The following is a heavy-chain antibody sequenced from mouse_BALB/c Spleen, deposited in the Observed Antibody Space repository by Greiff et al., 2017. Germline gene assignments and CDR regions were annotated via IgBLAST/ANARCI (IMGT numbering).Heavy chain of an antibody. CDR1: GYSITSDYA. V-gene: IGHV3-2*02. CDR2: ISYSGST. CDR3: AREGDYYGFDY. Sequence: EVHLVESGPGLVKPSQSLSLTCTVTGYSITSDYAWNWIRQFPGNKLEWMGYISYSGSTSYNPSLKSRISITRDTSKNQFFLQLNSVTTEDTATYYCAREGDYYGFDYWGQGTTLTVSS. J-gene: IGHJ2*01. D-gene: IGHD1-1*01.